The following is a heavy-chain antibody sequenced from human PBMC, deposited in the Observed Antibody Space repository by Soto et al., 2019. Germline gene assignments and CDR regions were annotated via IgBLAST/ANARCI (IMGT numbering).Heavy chain of an antibody. D-gene: IGHD2-15*01. V-gene: IGHV3-53*01. CDR1: GFTVSTNY. Sequence: GGSLRRSCAASGFTVSTNYRTGVRQTPGKGLEWVSIIYSNGNTYYADSVKGRFTISRDNSKNTLYLQMNSLRVDDTAVYYCVVEDLGMEVWGQGTTVTVSS. J-gene: IGHJ6*02. CDR3: VVEDLGMEV. CDR2: IYSNGNT.